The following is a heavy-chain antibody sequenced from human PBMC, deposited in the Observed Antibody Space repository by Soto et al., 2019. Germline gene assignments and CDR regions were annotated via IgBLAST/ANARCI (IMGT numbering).Heavy chain of an antibody. CDR3: ARDPRSCSATSCFKGMDV. Sequence: GGSLRLSCVGSGFTFSSYEFNWVRQAPGKGLDWISYIGSNAIYYADSVKGRFTVSRDNGKDSVYLQMNSLRAEDTGVYYCARDPRSCSATSCFKGMDVWGQGXTVTVSS. CDR2: IGSNAI. D-gene: IGHD2-2*01. CDR1: GFTFSSYE. V-gene: IGHV3-48*03. J-gene: IGHJ6*02.